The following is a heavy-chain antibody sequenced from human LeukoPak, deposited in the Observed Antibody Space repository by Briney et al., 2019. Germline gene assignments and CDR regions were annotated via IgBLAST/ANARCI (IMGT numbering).Heavy chain of an antibody. Sequence: GGSVRLLCGPSELPDNTNYVTGVRHSPGKGRECVSVIYRDGNTYDADTVEGRFTISRDNSTNTLYLQMDSLRAEDTAVYYCAAQALAGKGNYIDPWGQGTLVTVSS. CDR2: IYRDGNT. CDR1: ELPDNTNY. CDR3: AAQALAGKGNYIDP. J-gene: IGHJ5*02. V-gene: IGHV3-53*01. D-gene: IGHD6-19*01.